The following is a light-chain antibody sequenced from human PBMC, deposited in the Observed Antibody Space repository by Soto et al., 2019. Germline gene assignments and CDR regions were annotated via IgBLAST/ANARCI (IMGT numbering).Light chain of an antibody. J-gene: IGKJ4*01. CDR2: DAS. CDR1: QSVSSC. Sequence: EIVLTQSPATLSSSPGERATLSCRASQSVSSCLAWYQQKPGQAPKLLLYDASNRSTGIPARFSSRGSGTVFSLTISSLEPEDFAVYYYRQRSNCPPLTFGGGTKVEIK. CDR3: RQRSNCPPLT. V-gene: IGKV3-11*01.